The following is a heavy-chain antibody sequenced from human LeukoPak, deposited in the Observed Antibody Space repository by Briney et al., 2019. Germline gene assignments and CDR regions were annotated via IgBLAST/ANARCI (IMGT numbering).Heavy chain of an antibody. CDR2: ISSTSNYK. D-gene: IGHD3-10*01. V-gene: IGHV3-21*01. CDR1: GFTFSTYS. CDR3: TREGMGRRAFDI. J-gene: IGHJ3*02. Sequence: GGSLRLSCLASGFTFSTYSMNRVRQAPGKGLEGVSSISSTSNYKYYADSVKGRFTISRDNAKNSLYLQMNSLRAEDTAMYFCTREGMGRRAFDIWGQGTMVTVSS.